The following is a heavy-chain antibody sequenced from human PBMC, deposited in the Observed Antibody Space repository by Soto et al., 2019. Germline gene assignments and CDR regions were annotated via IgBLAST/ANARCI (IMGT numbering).Heavy chain of an antibody. J-gene: IGHJ5*02. V-gene: IGHV4-4*08. CDR2: IYYSGST. D-gene: IGHD4-17*01. Sequence: PSETLSLTCTVSGGSISSYYWSWIRQPPGKGLEWIGYIYYSGSTNYNPSLKSRVTISVDTSKNQFSLKLSSVTAADTAVYYCARDYGDYAGRFDPWGQGTLVTVSS. CDR1: GGSISSYY. CDR3: ARDYGDYAGRFDP.